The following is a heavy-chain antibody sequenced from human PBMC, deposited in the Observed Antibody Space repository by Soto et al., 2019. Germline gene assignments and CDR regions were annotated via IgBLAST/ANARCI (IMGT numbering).Heavy chain of an antibody. Sequence: SETLSLTCTVSGGSISSYYWSWIRQPPGKGLEWIGYIYYSGSTNYNPSLKSRVTISVDTSKNQFSLKLSSVIAADTAVYYCARGLGTFDYWGQGTLVTVSS. D-gene: IGHD1-1*01. V-gene: IGHV4-59*01. CDR2: IYYSGST. J-gene: IGHJ4*02. CDR1: GGSISSYY. CDR3: ARGLGTFDY.